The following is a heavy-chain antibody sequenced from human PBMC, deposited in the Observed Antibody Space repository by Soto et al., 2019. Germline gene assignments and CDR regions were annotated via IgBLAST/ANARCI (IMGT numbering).Heavy chain of an antibody. D-gene: IGHD6-19*01. CDR1: GGSISSYY. CDR3: ARAGDSGWLDY. J-gene: IGHJ4*02. Sequence: PSETLSLTCTVSGGSISSYYWSWIRQPPGKGLEWIGYIYYSGSTNYNPSLKSRVTISVDTSKNQFSLKLSSVTAADTAVYYCARAGDSGWLDYWGQGTLVTVSS. CDR2: IYYSGST. V-gene: IGHV4-59*01.